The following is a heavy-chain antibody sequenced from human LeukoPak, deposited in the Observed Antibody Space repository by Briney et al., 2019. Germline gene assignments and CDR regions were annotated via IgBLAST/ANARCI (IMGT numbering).Heavy chain of an antibody. CDR3: AGEGSRYCSGGSCYFS. CDR2: IYTSGST. Sequence: PSQTLSLTCTVSAGSISSVIYYWSWIRQPAGKGLEWIGRIYTSGSTNYNPSLKSRVTISVDTSKNQFSLKLSSVTAADTAVYYCAGEGSRYCSGGSCYFSWGQGTLVTVSS. V-gene: IGHV4-61*02. J-gene: IGHJ5*02. CDR1: AGSISSVIYY. D-gene: IGHD2-15*01.